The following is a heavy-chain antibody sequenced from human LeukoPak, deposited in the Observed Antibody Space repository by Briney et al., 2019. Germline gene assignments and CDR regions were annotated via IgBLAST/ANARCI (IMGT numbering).Heavy chain of an antibody. CDR3: ARDPSGRYYSNLDY. Sequence: GGSLRLSCAASGFTFSSCALHWVRQAPGKGLEWVAVISYDGSNKYYADSVKGRFTISRDNSKNTVYLQMNGLTAEDTAVYYCARDPSGRYYSNLDYWGQGTLVTVSS. V-gene: IGHV3-30*04. CDR2: ISYDGSNK. J-gene: IGHJ4*02. D-gene: IGHD1-26*01. CDR1: GFTFSSCA.